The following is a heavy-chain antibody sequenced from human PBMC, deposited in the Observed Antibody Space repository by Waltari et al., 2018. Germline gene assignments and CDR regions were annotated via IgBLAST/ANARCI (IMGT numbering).Heavy chain of an antibody. CDR2: IYTSGST. V-gene: IGHV4-61*02. CDR3: ARVSTSPASSGWPAVFDY. D-gene: IGHD6-19*01. CDR1: GGSISSGSYY. J-gene: IGHJ4*02. Sequence: QVQLQESGPGLVKPSQTLSLTCTVSGGSISSGSYYWSWIRQPAGKGLEWIGRIYTSGSTNYNPSLKSRVTISVDTSKNQFSLKLSSVTAADTAVYYCARVSTSPASSGWPAVFDYWGQGTLVTVSS.